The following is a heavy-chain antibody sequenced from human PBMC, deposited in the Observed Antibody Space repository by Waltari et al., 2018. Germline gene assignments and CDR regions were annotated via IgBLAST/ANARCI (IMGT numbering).Heavy chain of an antibody. D-gene: IGHD2-15*01. CDR2: IYYSGST. Sequence: QVQLQESGPGLVKPSETLSLTCTVSGGSISSYYWSWIRQPPGKGLEWIGYIYYSGSTNYNPSLKSRVTISVDTSKNQFYLKLSSVTAADTAVYYCARDREPGGGAGMDVWGQGTTVTVSS. V-gene: IGHV4-59*01. CDR1: GGSISSYY. J-gene: IGHJ6*02. CDR3: ARDREPGGGAGMDV.